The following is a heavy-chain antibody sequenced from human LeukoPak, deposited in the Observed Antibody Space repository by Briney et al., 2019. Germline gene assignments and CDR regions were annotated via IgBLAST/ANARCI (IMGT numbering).Heavy chain of an antibody. CDR1: GYTFTGYY. V-gene: IGHV1-2*02. CDR2: INPNSGGT. J-gene: IGHJ6*02. Sequence: ASGKVCCKASGYTFTGYYMHWGRQAPGQGLEWMGWINPNSGGTNYAQKFQGRGTMTRDTDISTTYMELRRLRADDTAVYYCAREGIVATITYYYYYYGMDVWGQGTTVTVSS. CDR3: AREGIVATITYYYYYYGMDV. D-gene: IGHD5-12*01.